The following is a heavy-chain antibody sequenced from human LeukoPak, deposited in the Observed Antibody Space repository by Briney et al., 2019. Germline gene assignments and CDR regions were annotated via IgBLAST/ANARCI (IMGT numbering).Heavy chain of an antibody. D-gene: IGHD6-13*01. J-gene: IGHJ6*03. CDR3: ARQGGSSSPYYYYYMDV. V-gene: IGHV4-59*08. Sequence: PSETLSLTCTVSGGSIRSSYWSWIRQPPGKGLEWIGGMYHSGSTYYNPSLKSRVTISVDTSKNQFSLKLSSVTAADTAVYYCARQGGSSSPYYYYYMDVWGKGTTVTVSS. CDR2: MYHSGST. CDR1: GGSIRSSY.